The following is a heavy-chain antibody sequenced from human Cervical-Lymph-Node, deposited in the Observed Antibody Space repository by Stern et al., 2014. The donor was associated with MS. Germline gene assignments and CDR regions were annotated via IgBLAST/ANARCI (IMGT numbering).Heavy chain of an antibody. CDR2: ISGYNGNP. J-gene: IGHJ5*02. CDR1: GYTFTSYG. CDR3: ARDPNYYDSRESGGHGWFDP. V-gene: IGHV1-18*01. Sequence: VHLVESGAEVKKPGASVKVSCKASGYTFTSYGISWVRQAPGQGLEWMGWISGYNGNPKYAQKLQGRVTMTTDTSTSTAYMELRSLRSDDTAVYYCARDPNYYDSRESGGHGWFDPWGQGTLVTVSS. D-gene: IGHD3-22*01.